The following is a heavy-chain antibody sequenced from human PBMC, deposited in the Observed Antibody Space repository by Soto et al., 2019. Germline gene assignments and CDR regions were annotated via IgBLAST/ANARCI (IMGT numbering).Heavy chain of an antibody. Sequence: QVQLVESGGGVVQPGASLRLSCEASGFAFSSYAMHWVRQAPGKGLECVGVISYDGNYIYYADSVKGRFTISRDNSKNTLYVQVNSLRPEDTAVYYCAKGILSATIGPYAMDVWGQGTTVTVSS. CDR1: GFAFSSYA. CDR3: AKGILSATIGPYAMDV. V-gene: IGHV3-30*18. CDR2: ISYDGNYI. D-gene: IGHD3-16*01. J-gene: IGHJ6*02.